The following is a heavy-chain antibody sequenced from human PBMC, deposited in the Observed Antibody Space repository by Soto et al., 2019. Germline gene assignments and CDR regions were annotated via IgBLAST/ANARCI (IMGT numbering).Heavy chain of an antibody. CDR1: GFTFSSYA. J-gene: IGHJ5*02. D-gene: IGHD5-18*01. CDR2: ISYDGNNK. V-gene: IGHV3-30*18. CDR3: AKDTAMVT. Sequence: PGGSLRLSCAASGFTFSSYAMSWVRQAPGKGLEWVAVISYDGNNKYYGDSVKGRFTISRDNSRDTLYLQMNSLRAEDTAVYYCAKDTAMVTWGQGILVTVSS.